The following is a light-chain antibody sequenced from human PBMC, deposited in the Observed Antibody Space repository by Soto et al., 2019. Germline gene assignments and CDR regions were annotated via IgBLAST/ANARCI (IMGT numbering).Light chain of an antibody. CDR2: SAS. CDR1: QGIGNE. CDR3: LQDYTFPFT. V-gene: IGKV1-6*01. Sequence: AIQMTQSPSTLSASVGDRVTITCRASQGIGNELGWYQHKPGRAPKILIYSASALHNAAPSRFSGSGSGTYFPLTISNVQPDDFATYYCLQDYTFPFTFGQGTKLEIK. J-gene: IGKJ2*01.